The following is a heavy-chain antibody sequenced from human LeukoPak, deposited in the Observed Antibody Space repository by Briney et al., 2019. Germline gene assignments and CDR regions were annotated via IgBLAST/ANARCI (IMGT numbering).Heavy chain of an antibody. V-gene: IGHV4-59*01. J-gene: IGHJ4*02. Sequence: SETLSLTCTVSGGSISSYYWSWIRQPPGKGLEWIGYIYYTGSTNYNPSLKSRVTMSVDTSKNQFSLKLSSVTAADTAVYYCARGANWGSPDYWGQGTLVTVSS. D-gene: IGHD7-27*01. CDR3: ARGANWGSPDY. CDR1: GGSISSYY. CDR2: IYYTGST.